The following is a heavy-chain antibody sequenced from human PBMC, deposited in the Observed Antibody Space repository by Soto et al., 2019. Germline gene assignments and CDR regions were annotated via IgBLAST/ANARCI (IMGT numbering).Heavy chain of an antibody. CDR3: ARGDGYIFDY. V-gene: IGHV1-8*01. CDR1: GYTFISYD. Sequence: QVQPVQSGAEVKKPGASVKVSCKASGYTFISYDINWVRQATGQGLEWMGWMNPNTGDTGYAQKFQGRVTMTRNTSINTANLELSSLRSDDTAVYFCARGDGYIFDYWGQGTLVTVSS. CDR2: MNPNTGDT. J-gene: IGHJ4*02. D-gene: IGHD5-12*01.